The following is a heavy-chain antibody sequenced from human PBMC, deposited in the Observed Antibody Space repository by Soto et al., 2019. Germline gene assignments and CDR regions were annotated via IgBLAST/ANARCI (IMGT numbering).Heavy chain of an antibody. CDR1: GFTFSSHW. Sequence: PGESLKISCAASGFTFSSHWMSWGRQAPGKGLEWVANIKQDGSEKYYVDSVKGRFTISRDNAKNSLYLQMNSLRAEDTAMYYCARDFSLRYWGQGTQVTVSS. CDR3: ARDFSLRY. J-gene: IGHJ4*02. CDR2: IKQDGSEK. D-gene: IGHD3-3*01. V-gene: IGHV3-7*01.